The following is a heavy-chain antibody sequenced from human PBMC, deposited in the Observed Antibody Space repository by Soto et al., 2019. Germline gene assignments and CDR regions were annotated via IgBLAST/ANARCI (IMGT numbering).Heavy chain of an antibody. CDR2: INPNSGGT. V-gene: IGHV1-2*02. CDR3: ARVFDP. J-gene: IGHJ5*02. CDR1: GYTFTDYN. Sequence: QVQLVQSGAEVKKPGASVTVSCKASGYTFTDYNMHWVRQAPGQGLEWMGWINPNSGGTNYVQKFQGRVTMTRDTSISTAYMELSRLRSDDTAVYYCARVFDPWGQGTLVTVSS.